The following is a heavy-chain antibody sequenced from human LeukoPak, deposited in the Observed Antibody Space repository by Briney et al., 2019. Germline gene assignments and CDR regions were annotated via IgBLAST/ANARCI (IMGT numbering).Heavy chain of an antibody. Sequence: PGGSLRLSCVATGFTLEDYAMHWVRQVPGRGLEWVSGISWNRGFIGYADSVKGRFIISRDNAKNSLYLQMNSLRVEDTAFYYCAKGHIGSGSYYYFDYWGQGTLVTVSS. D-gene: IGHD3-10*01. CDR2: ISWNRGFI. J-gene: IGHJ4*02. CDR1: GFTLEDYA. CDR3: AKGHIGSGSYYYFDY. V-gene: IGHV3-9*01.